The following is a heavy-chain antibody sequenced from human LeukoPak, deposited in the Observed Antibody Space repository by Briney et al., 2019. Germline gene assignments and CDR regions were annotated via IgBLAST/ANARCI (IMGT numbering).Heavy chain of an antibody. CDR3: AREGGDY. CDR2: IYSGGST. CDR1: GFTFSNYA. J-gene: IGHJ4*02. D-gene: IGHD3-16*01. V-gene: IGHV3-66*02. Sequence: GGSLRLSCEASGFTFSNYAMSWVRQAPGKGLEWVSVIYSGGSTYYADSVKGRFTISRDNSKNTLYLQMNSLRAEDTAVYYCAREGGDYWGQGTLVTVSS.